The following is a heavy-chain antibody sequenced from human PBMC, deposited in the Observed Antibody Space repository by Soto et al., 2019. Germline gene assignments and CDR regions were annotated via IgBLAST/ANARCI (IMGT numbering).Heavy chain of an antibody. CDR2: INHSGST. D-gene: IGHD5-12*01. J-gene: IGHJ4*02. V-gene: IGHV4-34*01. CDR3: AGGGEWLRFPLGY. CDR1: GGSFSGYY. Sequence: QVQLQQWGAGLLKPSETLSLTCAVYGGSFSGYYWSWIRQPPGKGLEWIGEINHSGSTNYNPSLKSRVTLSVDTPKNQFSPKRRSVTPADTAVYYCAGGGEWLRFPLGYWGQGTLVTVSS.